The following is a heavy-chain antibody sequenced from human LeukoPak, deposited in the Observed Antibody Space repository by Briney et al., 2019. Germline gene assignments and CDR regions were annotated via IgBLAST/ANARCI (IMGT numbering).Heavy chain of an antibody. D-gene: IGHD6-13*01. CDR2: ISAYNGNT. CDR1: GYTFTSYG. J-gene: IGHJ6*03. CDR3: ARDRLVSRALSSWSSWGFYYYYYMDV. V-gene: IGHV1-18*01. Sequence: ASVKVSCKASGYTFTSYGISWVRQAPGQGLEWMGWISAYNGNTNYAQKLQGRVTMTTDTSTSTAYLELRSLRSDDTAVYYCARDRLVSRALSSWSSWGFYYYYYMDVWGKGTTVTVSS.